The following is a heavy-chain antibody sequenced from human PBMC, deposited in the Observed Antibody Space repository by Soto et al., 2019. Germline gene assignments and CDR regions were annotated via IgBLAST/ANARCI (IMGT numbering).Heavy chain of an antibody. CDR1: GGSVSSGSYY. CDR2: IYYSGST. D-gene: IGHD3-22*01. V-gene: IGHV4-61*01. J-gene: IGHJ5*02. Sequence: QVQLQESGPGLVKPSETLSLTCTVSGGSVSSGSYYWSWIRQPPGKGLEWIGYIYYSGSTNYNPSLKSRVTISVDTSKNRFSLKLSSVTAADTAVYYCARVTMIYGNWFDPWGQGTLVTVSS. CDR3: ARVTMIYGNWFDP.